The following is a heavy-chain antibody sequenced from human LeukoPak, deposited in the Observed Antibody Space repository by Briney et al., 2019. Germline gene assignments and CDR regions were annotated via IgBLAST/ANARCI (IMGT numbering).Heavy chain of an antibody. J-gene: IGHJ5*02. Sequence: PGGSLRLSCAASGFTFSSYSMNWVRQAPGRGLEWVSSISSSSSYIYYADSVKGRFTISRDNAKNSLYLQMNSLRAEDTAVYYCARVTPDSGYDYAIAVAAYSWFDPWGQGTLVTVSS. CDR2: ISSSSSYI. V-gene: IGHV3-21*01. D-gene: IGHD5-12*01. CDR3: ARVTPDSGYDYAIAVAAYSWFDP. CDR1: GFTFSSYS.